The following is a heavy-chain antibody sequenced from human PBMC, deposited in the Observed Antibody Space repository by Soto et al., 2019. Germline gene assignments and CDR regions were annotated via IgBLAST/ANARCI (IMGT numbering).Heavy chain of an antibody. CDR2: IIPIFGTA. D-gene: IGHD3-22*01. Sequence: ASVKVSCKASGGTFSSYAISWVRQAPGQGLEWMGGIIPIFGTANYAQKFQGRVTITADKSTSTGYMELSSLRSEDTAVYYGASDHDSGIVVVPGSFDYWGQGPLVTVSS. V-gene: IGHV1-69*06. CDR1: GGTFSSYA. CDR3: ASDHDSGIVVVPGSFDY. J-gene: IGHJ4*02.